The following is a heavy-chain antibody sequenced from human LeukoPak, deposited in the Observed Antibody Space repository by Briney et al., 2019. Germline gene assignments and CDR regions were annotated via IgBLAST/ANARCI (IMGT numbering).Heavy chain of an antibody. CDR3: ARETYYDSSGLEAFDI. V-gene: IGHV4-59*01. Sequence: SETLSLTCTVSGGSISSYYWSWIRQPPGKGLEWIGYIYYSGSTNYNPSLKSRVTISVDTSKNQFSLKLSSVTAADTAVYYCARETYYDSSGLEAFDIWGQGTMVTVSS. CDR1: GGSISSYY. J-gene: IGHJ3*02. D-gene: IGHD3-22*01. CDR2: IYYSGST.